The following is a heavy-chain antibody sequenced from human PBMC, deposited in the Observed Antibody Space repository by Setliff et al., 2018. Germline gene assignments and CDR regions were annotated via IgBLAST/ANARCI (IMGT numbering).Heavy chain of an antibody. J-gene: IGHJ6*02. CDR1: GFTFADYG. Sequence: SGGSLRLSCAASGFTFADYGMNWVRQAPGKGLEWVSGVEWNGGGTRYADAVKGRFIISRDNAKNSLYLQMNSLRAEDSAVYYCARDGVFYAMDFWGQGTTVTVSS. V-gene: IGHV3-20*04. D-gene: IGHD3-10*01. CDR2: VEWNGGGT. CDR3: ARDGVFYAMDF.